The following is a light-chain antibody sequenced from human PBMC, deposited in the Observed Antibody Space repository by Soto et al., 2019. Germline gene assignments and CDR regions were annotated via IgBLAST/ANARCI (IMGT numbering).Light chain of an antibody. Sequence: QLVLTQPPSASGTPGQRVTISCSGSSSNIGSNYVYWYQQRPGTAPKLLIYRNNQRPSGVPDRFSGSKSGTSASLAISGLRSEDEADYYCAAWDDSLSSVVFGGGTKLTVL. CDR1: SSNIGSNY. CDR3: AAWDDSLSSVV. V-gene: IGLV1-47*01. J-gene: IGLJ2*01. CDR2: RNN.